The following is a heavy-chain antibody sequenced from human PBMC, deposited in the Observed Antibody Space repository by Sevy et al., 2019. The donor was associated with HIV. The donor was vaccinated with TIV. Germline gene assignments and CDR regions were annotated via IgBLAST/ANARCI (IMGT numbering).Heavy chain of an antibody. CDR1: VFTFSTYA. Sequence: GGSLRLSCTAFVFTFSTYARYWVRQAPGKGLEWVAVISDDGNNKDYADSVKGRFTISRDNSKNTLYLQMNSLRADDTAVYYCASHYYDSTGYYFPLEYWGQGTRVTVSS. V-gene: IGHV3-30*04. CDR3: ASHYYDSTGYYFPLEY. J-gene: IGHJ4*02. CDR2: ISDDGNNK. D-gene: IGHD3-22*01.